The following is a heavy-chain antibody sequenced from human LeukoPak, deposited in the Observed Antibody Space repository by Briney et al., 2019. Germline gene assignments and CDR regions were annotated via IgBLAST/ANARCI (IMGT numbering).Heavy chain of an antibody. D-gene: IGHD4-23*01. J-gene: IGHJ4*02. CDR1: GFTFSSYG. CDR3: ANLLRWEPY. V-gene: IGHV3-30*18. CDR2: ISYDGSNK. Sequence: GRSLRLSCAASGFTFSSYGMHWVRQAPGKGLEWVAVISYDGSNKYYADSVKGRFTISRDNSKNTLYLQMNSLRAEDTAVYYCANLLRWEPYWGQGTLVTVSS.